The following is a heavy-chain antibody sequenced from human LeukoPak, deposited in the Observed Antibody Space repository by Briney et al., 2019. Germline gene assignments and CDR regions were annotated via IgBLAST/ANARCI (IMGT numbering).Heavy chain of an antibody. V-gene: IGHV1-18*01. CDR1: GYTFTSYG. CDR3: ARAPFIDCSSTSCPFDP. Sequence: ASVKVSCKASGYTFTSYGISWARQAPGQGLEWMGWISAYNGNTNYAQKLQGRVTMTTDTSTSTAYMELRSLRSDDTAVYYCARAPFIDCSSTSCPFDPWGQGTLVTVSS. D-gene: IGHD2-2*01. J-gene: IGHJ5*02. CDR2: ISAYNGNT.